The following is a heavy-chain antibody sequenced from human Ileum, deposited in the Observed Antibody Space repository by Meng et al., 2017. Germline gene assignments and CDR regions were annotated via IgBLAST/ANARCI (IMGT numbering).Heavy chain of an antibody. V-gene: IGHV4-59*01. D-gene: IGHD6-19*01. CDR3: ARDGGSGWYGHFQH. J-gene: IGHJ1*01. Sequence: SETLSLTCTVSGSSFSSYYWSWIRQRPGKGLEWIGYIYYSGSAKYNPSLESRVTISVDTSKNQFSLKLSSVTAADTAVYYCARDGGSGWYGHFQHWGQGTLVTGSS. CDR2: IYYSGSA. CDR1: GSSFSSYY.